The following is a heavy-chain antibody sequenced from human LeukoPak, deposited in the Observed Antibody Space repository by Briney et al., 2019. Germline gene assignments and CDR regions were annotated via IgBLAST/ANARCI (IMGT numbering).Heavy chain of an antibody. CDR2: ISGSGGST. Sequence: GGSLRLSCAASGFTFSSYAMSWVRQAPGKGLEWVSAISGSGGSTYYADSVKGRFTISRDNSKNTLSLQTHSMRAEDTAVYYVTTELRGVTITDYWGQGTLVTVSS. D-gene: IGHD3-10*01. CDR3: TTELRGVTITDY. J-gene: IGHJ4*02. V-gene: IGHV3-23*01. CDR1: GFTFSSYA.